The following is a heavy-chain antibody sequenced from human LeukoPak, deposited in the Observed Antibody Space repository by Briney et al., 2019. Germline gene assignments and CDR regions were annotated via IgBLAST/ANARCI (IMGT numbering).Heavy chain of an antibody. V-gene: IGHV3-7*03. CDR1: GFTFSSYW. J-gene: IGHJ4*02. D-gene: IGHD6-19*01. CDR2: IKKDGSEK. Sequence: PGGSLRLSCAASGFTFSSYWMNWVRQAPGNALEWVAYIKKDGSEKYYVDSVEGRFTISRDNAKNSLYLQMNSLRAKDTAVYYCARHSSGQPFDYWGQGTLVTVSS. CDR3: ARHSSGQPFDY.